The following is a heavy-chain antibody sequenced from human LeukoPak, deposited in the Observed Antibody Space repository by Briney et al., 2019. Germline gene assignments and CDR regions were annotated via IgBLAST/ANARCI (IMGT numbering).Heavy chain of an antibody. CDR2: INPNSGGT. J-gene: IGHJ4*02. Sequence: ASVKVSCKASGYTFTGYYMHWVRQAPGQGLEWMGWINPNSGGTNYAQKFQGRVTMTRDTSISTAYMELSRLRSDDTAVYYCARGPFRMARSGWSGGGFDYWGQGTLVTVSS. D-gene: IGHD6-19*01. V-gene: IGHV1-2*02. CDR1: GYTFTGYY. CDR3: ARGPFRMARSGWSGGGFDY.